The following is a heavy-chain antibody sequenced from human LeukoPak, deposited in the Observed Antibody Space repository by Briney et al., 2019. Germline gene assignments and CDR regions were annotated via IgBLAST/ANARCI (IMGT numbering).Heavy chain of an antibody. D-gene: IGHD5-12*01. CDR2: IKSKTDGGTT. J-gene: IGHJ4*02. CDR3: TTDRSGGYDYVELGGAFDY. V-gene: IGHV3-15*01. CDR1: RFTFSNYE. Sequence: GGSLRLSCAASRFTFSNYEMHWVRQAPGKGLEWVGRIKSKTDGGTTDYAAPVKGRFTISRDDSKNTLYLQMNSLKTEDTAVYYCTTDRSGGYDYVELGGAFDYWGQGTLVTVSS.